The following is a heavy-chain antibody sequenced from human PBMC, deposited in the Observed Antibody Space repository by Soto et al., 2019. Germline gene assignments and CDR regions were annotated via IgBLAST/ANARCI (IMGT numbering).Heavy chain of an antibody. CDR3: ARDNNYGDYV. CDR2: INHSGST. V-gene: IGHV4-34*01. J-gene: IGHJ4*02. Sequence: QVQLQQWGAGLLKPSETLSLTCAVYGGSFSGYYWSWIRQPPGKGLEWIGEINHSGSTNYNPSLKSRVTISVDTSKNQCSLKLSSVTAADTAVYYCARDNNYGDYVRGQGTLVTVSS. CDR1: GGSFSGYY. D-gene: IGHD4-17*01.